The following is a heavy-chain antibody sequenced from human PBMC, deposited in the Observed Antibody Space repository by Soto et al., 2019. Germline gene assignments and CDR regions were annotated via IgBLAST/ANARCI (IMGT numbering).Heavy chain of an antibody. CDR3: ARVLRFLEWFSYYGMDV. CDR2: ISGSGGST. Sequence: PGGSLRLSCAASGFTFSSYAMSWVRQAPGKGLEWVSAISGSGGSTYYADSVKGRFTISRDNSKNTLYLQMNSLRAEDTAVYYCARVLRFLEWFSYYGMDVWGQGTTVTVSS. J-gene: IGHJ6*02. D-gene: IGHD3-3*01. V-gene: IGHV3-23*01. CDR1: GFTFSSYA.